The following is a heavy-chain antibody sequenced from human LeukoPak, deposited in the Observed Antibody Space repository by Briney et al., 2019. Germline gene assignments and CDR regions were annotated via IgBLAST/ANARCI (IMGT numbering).Heavy chain of an antibody. CDR3: AIRSLWEPYYFDY. CDR2: TYYSGST. Sequence: SETLSLTCTVSGGSISSSSYYWGWIRQPPGTGLEWIGSTYYSGSTYYNPSLKSRVTISVDTSKNQFSLKLSSVTAADTAVYYCAIRSLWEPYYFDYWGQGTLVTVSS. CDR1: GGSISSSSYY. D-gene: IGHD1-26*01. J-gene: IGHJ4*02. V-gene: IGHV4-39*01.